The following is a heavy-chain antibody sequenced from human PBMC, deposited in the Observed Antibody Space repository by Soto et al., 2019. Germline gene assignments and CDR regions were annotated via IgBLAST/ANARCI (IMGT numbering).Heavy chain of an antibody. Sequence: QVQLVESGGGVVQPGRSLRLSCAASGFTFSSYGMHWVRQAPGKGLEWVALISYDGSNKYYADSVKGRFTISRDNSKNTLYLQMNSLRAEDTAVYYCAEVSVPAAIAYYYYGMDVWGQGTTVTVSS. V-gene: IGHV3-30*18. J-gene: IGHJ6*02. D-gene: IGHD2-2*01. CDR2: ISYDGSNK. CDR1: GFTFSSYG. CDR3: AEVSVPAAIAYYYYGMDV.